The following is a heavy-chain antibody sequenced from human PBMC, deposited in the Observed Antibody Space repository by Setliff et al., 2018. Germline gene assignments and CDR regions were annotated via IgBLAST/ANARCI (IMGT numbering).Heavy chain of an antibody. CDR1: GFTFSNAW. CDR2: IYYRGDT. J-gene: IGHJ4*02. D-gene: IGHD3-9*01. CDR3: ARAPRYFDPTGSYFDY. Sequence: GSLRLSCAASGFTFSNAWMSWVRQPPGKGLEWIGRIYYRGDTYYNASLKSRVTISVDTSKNQFSLKLNSVTAADTAVYYCARAPRYFDPTGSYFDYWGQGTLVTVSS. V-gene: IGHV4-4*02.